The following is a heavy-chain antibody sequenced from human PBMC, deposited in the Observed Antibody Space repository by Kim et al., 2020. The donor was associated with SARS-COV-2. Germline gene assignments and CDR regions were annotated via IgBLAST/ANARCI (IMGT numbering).Heavy chain of an antibody. D-gene: IGHD3-10*01. CDR3: ARVADPYGSGSNHLDY. V-gene: IGHV4-34*13. J-gene: IGHJ4*02. Sequence: SLNSRVTIAVDTSKNQFSLKLSSVTAADTAVYYCARVADPYGSGSNHLDYWGQGTLVTVSS.